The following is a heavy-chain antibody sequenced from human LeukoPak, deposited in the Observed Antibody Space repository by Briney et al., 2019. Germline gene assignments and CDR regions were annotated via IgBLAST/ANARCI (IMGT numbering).Heavy chain of an antibody. Sequence: PSETLSLTCAVYGGSFSGYFWGWIRQPPGRGLEWIGNIYYSGSTNYNPSLKSRVTISVDTSKNQFSLKLSSVTAADTAVYYCARGYNWNYGNWGTAYYFDYWGQGTLVTVSS. J-gene: IGHJ4*02. CDR1: GGSFSGYF. CDR2: IYYSGST. D-gene: IGHD1-7*01. V-gene: IGHV4-59*01. CDR3: ARGYNWNYGNWGTAYYFDY.